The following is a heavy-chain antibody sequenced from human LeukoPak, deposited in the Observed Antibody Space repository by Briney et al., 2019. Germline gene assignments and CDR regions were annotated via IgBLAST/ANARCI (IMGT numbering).Heavy chain of an antibody. CDR1: GGTFSSYA. D-gene: IGHD3-3*01. Sequence: SVKVSCKASGGTFSSYAISWVRQAPGQGLEWMGRIIPILGIANYAQKFQGRVTITADKSTSTAYMELSSLRSEDTAVYYCARVPITIFGVVLGRYGMDVWGQGTTVTVSS. J-gene: IGHJ6*02. V-gene: IGHV1-69*04. CDR3: ARVPITIFGVVLGRYGMDV. CDR2: IIPILGIA.